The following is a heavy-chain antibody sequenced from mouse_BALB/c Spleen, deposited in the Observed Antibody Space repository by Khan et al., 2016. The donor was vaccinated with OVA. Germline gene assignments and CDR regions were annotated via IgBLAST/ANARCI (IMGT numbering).Heavy chain of an antibody. Sequence: EVQLQESGPGLVKPSQSLSLTCTVTGYSITSDYAWNWIRQFPGNKLEWMGYISYSGSTNYNQALKSRISITRDTSKNQFLLQLNSVTTEDTATYYCARDGSRYNYAMDYWGQGTSVTVSS. V-gene: IGHV3-2*02. CDR1: GYSITSDYA. J-gene: IGHJ4*01. CDR2: ISYSGST. CDR3: ARDGSRYNYAMDY. D-gene: IGHD2-3*01.